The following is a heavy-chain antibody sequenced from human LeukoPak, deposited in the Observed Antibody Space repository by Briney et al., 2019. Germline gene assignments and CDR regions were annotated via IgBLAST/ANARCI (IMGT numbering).Heavy chain of an antibody. D-gene: IGHD3-9*01. CDR3: AKDPVQGYYDILTTHLDY. J-gene: IGHJ4*02. V-gene: IGHV3-23*01. Sequence: GGSLRLSCAASGFTFSSYAMSWVRQAPGKGLEWVSAISGSGGSTYYADSVKGRLTISRDNSKNTLYLQMNSLRAEDTAVYYCAKDPVQGYYDILTTHLDYWGQGTLVTVSS. CDR1: GFTFSSYA. CDR2: ISGSGGST.